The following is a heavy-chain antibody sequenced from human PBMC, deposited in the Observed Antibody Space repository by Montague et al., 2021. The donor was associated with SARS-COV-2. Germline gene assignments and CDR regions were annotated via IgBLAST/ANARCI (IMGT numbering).Heavy chain of an antibody. CDR1: GGSISSCSYY. J-gene: IGHJ6*02. V-gene: IGHV4-61*02. CDR3: ARVGVGTMVRGVIPAYYYYGMDV. D-gene: IGHD3-10*01. CDR2: IYTSGST. Sequence: TLSLTCTVSGGSISSCSYYWSWIRQPAGKGLDGIGRIYTSGSTNYNLSIKSPVTVAVATSKNQFSLRLSSATAADTAVYYCARVGVGTMVRGVIPAYYYYGMDVWGQGTTVTVSS.